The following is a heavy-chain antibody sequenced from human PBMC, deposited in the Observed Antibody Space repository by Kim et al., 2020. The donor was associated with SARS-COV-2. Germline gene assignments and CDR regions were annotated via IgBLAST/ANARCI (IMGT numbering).Heavy chain of an antibody. J-gene: IGHJ6*02. CDR2: MNPNSGNT. CDR1: GYTFTSYD. Sequence: ASVKVSCKASGYTFTSYDINWVRQATGQGLEWMGWMNPNSGNTGYAQKFQGRVTMTRNTSISTAYMELSSLRSEDTAVYYCARDYITMVRGDYYYYYGMDVWGPGTTVTVSS. D-gene: IGHD3-10*01. V-gene: IGHV1-8*01. CDR3: ARDYITMVRGDYYYYYGMDV.